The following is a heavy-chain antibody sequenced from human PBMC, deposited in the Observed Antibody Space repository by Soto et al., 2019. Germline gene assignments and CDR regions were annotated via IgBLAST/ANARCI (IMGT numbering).Heavy chain of an antibody. CDR3: GSLLHPLTVYYYGSGSYSSSYGMDV. D-gene: IGHD3-10*01. CDR2: IYTSGST. Sequence: SETLSLTCTVSGGSISSYYWSWIRQPAGKGLEWIGRIYTSGSTNYNPSLKSRVTMSVDTSKNQFSLKLSSVTAADTAVYYCGSLLHPLTVYYYGSGSYSSSYGMDVWGQGTTVAVSS. V-gene: IGHV4-4*07. CDR1: GGSISSYY. J-gene: IGHJ6*02.